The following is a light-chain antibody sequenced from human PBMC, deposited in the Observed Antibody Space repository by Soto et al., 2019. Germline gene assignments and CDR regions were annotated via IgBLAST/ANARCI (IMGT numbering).Light chain of an antibody. CDR2: DDS. CDR1: NIRSKS. V-gene: IGLV3-21*02. Sequence: SSELSHPPSVSLAPGHTARITCGGRNIRSKSVHWYQQKPGQAPVLVLYDDSDRPAGIPERFSGSNPGNTATLTLSRVGAGDEAEYYCQVWDTSSDHHWVFGGGTKVTVL. J-gene: IGLJ3*02. CDR3: QVWDTSSDHHWV.